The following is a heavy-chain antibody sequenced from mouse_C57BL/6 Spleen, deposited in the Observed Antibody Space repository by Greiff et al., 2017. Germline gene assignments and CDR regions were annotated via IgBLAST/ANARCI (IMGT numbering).Heavy chain of an antibody. CDR1: GYTFTDYY. CDR3: AREGYYYGSSSYWYFDV. Sequence: EVQLQQSGPELVKPGASVKISCKASGYTFTDYYMNWVKQSHGKSLEWIGDINPNNGGTSYNQKFKGKATLTVDKSSSTAYMELRSLTSEDSAVYYCAREGYYYGSSSYWYFDVWGTGTTVTVSS. CDR2: INPNNGGT. D-gene: IGHD1-1*01. V-gene: IGHV1-26*01. J-gene: IGHJ1*03.